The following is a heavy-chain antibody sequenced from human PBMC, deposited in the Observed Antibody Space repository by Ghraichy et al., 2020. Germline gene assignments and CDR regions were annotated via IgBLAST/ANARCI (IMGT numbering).Heavy chain of an antibody. Sequence: GGSLRLSCAASGCTFSSYRMHWVRHAPGKGLGWVSRINRDGSSTSYADSVKGRFTISSDNAKNTLYLQMNSLRAEDTAVYYCANSPGRGHYWGQGTLVTVPS. CDR1: GCTFSSYR. CDR2: INRDGSST. V-gene: IGHV3-74*01. CDR3: ANSPGRGHY. J-gene: IGHJ4*02. D-gene: IGHD5-24*01.